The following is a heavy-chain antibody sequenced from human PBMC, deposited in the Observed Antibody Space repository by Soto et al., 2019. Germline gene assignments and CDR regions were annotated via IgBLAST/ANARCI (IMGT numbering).Heavy chain of an antibody. D-gene: IGHD6-13*01. V-gene: IGHV1-8*01. CDR2: MNPNSGNT. J-gene: IGHJ1*01. CDR3: PRGESSSCYEYFQH. CDR1: GYTFTSYD. Sequence: ASVKVSCKASGYTFTSYDINWGRQATGQGLEWMGWMNPNSGNTGYAQKFQGRVTMTRNTSISTAYMELSSLRSEDTALYYCPRGESSSCYEYFQHWGQGTLVTVSS.